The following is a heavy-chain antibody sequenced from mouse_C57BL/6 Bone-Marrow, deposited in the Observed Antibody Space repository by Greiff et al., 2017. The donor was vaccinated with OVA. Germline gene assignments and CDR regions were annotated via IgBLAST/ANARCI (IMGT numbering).Heavy chain of an antibody. CDR2: ISRGGDYI. D-gene: IGHD2-1*01. CDR3: TRGGYYGPVFDY. Sequence: EVKLVESGEGLVKPGGSLKLSCAASGFTFSSYAMSWVRQTPEKRLEWVAYISRGGDYIYYADTVKGRFTISRDNARNTLYLQMSSLKSEDTAMYYCTRGGYYGPVFDYWGQGTTLTVSS. V-gene: IGHV5-9-1*02. J-gene: IGHJ2*01. CDR1: GFTFSSYA.